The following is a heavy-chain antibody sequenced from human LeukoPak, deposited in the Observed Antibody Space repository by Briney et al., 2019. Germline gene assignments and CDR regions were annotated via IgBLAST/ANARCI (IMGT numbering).Heavy chain of an antibody. CDR1: GFTFSSYA. CDR2: ISNDGSNK. V-gene: IGHV3-30*01. CDR3: ARDGHIVVVTARIDY. Sequence: GRSLRLSCAASGFTFSSYAMHWVRQAPGKGLEWVAVISNDGSNKYYADSVKGRFTISRDNSKNTLYLQMNSLRAEDTAVYYCARDGHIVVVTARIDYWGQGTLVTVSS. D-gene: IGHD2-21*02. J-gene: IGHJ4*02.